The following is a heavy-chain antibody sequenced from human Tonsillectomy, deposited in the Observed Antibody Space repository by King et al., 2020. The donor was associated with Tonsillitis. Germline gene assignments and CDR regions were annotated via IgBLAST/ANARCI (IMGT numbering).Heavy chain of an antibody. D-gene: IGHD3-3*01. CDR1: GFTFSSYA. V-gene: IGHV3-30-3*01. J-gene: IGHJ6*02. CDR3: ARPAGILEWFSRMDV. CDR2: ISYDGSNK. Sequence: QVQLVESGGGVVQPGRSLRLSCAASGFTFSSYAMHWVRQAPGKGLEWVAVISYDGSNKYYADSVKGRYTISRDNSKNTLYLQMNSLRPEDTAVYFCARPAGILEWFSRMDVWGQGTAVTVSS.